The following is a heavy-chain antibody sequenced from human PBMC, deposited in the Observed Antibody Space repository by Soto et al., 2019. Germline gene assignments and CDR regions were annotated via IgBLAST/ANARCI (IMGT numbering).Heavy chain of an antibody. CDR1: GFTVSSYW. CDR3: ARVSGYSYGSRWGHYSYGMEV. J-gene: IGHJ6*02. V-gene: IGHV3-7*01. D-gene: IGHD5-18*01. Sequence: PGGSLRLSCAPSGFTVSSYWMSWVRQAPGQVLEWVANTKQDGSEKYYVDSVKGRFTISRDNANHSLYRQLNSLRAEHPAVYDCARVSGYSYGSRWGHYSYGMEVLGPGTTVTV. CDR2: TKQDGSEK.